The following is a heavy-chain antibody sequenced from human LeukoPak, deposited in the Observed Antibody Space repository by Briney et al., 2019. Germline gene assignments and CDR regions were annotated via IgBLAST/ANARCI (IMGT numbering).Heavy chain of an antibody. V-gene: IGHV5-51*01. CDR2: IYPGDSDT. J-gene: IGHJ6*03. D-gene: IGHD1-1*01. CDR1: GYSLTSYW. Sequence: GESLKISCKGSGYSLTSYWIGWVRQMPGKGLEWMGIIYPGDSDTRYSPSFQGQVTISADKSISTAYLQWSSLKASDTAMYYCARHRGYNWNDGDYYYYYMDVWGKGTTVTISS. CDR3: ARHRGYNWNDGDYYYYYMDV.